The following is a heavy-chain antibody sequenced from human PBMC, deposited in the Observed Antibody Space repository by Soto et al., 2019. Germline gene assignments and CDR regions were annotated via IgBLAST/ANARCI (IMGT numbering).Heavy chain of an antibody. CDR2: IYYSGST. D-gene: IGHD4-17*01. J-gene: IGHJ6*02. V-gene: IGHV4-30-4*01. CDR1: GGSISSGDYY. Sequence: QVQLQESGPGLVKPSQTLSLTCTVSGGSISSGDYYWSWIRQPPGKGLEWIGYIYYSGSTYYNPSLKSRVTISVDTSKNPFSLKLSSVTAADTAVYYCARVSTVTSYYYGMDVWGQGTTVTVSS. CDR3: ARVSTVTSYYYGMDV.